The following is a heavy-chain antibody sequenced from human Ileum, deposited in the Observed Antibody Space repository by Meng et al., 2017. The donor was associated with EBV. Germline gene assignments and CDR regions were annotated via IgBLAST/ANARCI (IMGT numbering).Heavy chain of an antibody. CDR1: GGSISSGGHS. CDR3: ARAHPVVYFFDY. V-gene: IGHV4-30-2*01. Sequence: QLQLQESGSGLVKPSQTLFLTCAVSGGSISSGGHSWSWIRQPPGKGLEWIGDIQHSGSTYYNPSLKSRVTISVDRSRNQFSLKLSSVTAADTAVYYCARAHPVVYFFDYWGQGTLVTVSS. J-gene: IGHJ4*02. D-gene: IGHD4-23*01. CDR2: IQHSGST.